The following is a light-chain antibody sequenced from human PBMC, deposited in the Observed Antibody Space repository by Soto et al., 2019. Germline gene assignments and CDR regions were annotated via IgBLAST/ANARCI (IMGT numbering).Light chain of an antibody. Sequence: QSVLTQPPSASGSPGQSVTISCTGTSSDIGYYNYVSWYQHHPGKAPKLMIYEVSKRPSGVPDRFSGSKSGNTASLTVSGLQAEDEADYYCGSYAGSITLVFGGGTKLTVL. V-gene: IGLV2-8*01. CDR1: SSDIGYYNY. CDR3: GSYAGSITLV. CDR2: EVS. J-gene: IGLJ2*01.